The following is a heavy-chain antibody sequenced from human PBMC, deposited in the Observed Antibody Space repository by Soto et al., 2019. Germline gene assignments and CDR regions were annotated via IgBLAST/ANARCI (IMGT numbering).Heavy chain of an antibody. CDR1: GGSISSYY. V-gene: IGHV4-59*01. CDR3: AGSSGSYGGYYFDY. CDR2: IYYSGST. J-gene: IGHJ4*02. Sequence: SETLSLTCTVSGGSISSYYWSWIRQPPGKGLEWIGYIYYSGSTNYNPSLKSRVTISVDTSKNQFSLKLSSVTAADTAVYYCAGSSGSYGGYYFDYWGQGTLVTVSS. D-gene: IGHD6-19*01.